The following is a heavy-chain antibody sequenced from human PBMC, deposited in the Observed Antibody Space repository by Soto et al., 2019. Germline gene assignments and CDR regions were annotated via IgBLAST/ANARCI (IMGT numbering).Heavy chain of an antibody. Sequence: GGSLRLSCAVSEFTFRSYAMSWVRQAPGKGLEWVSTITNSGGSTYYADSVEGRCTISRDNSKNTLYLEMNSLRVEDTAVYYCAKTPVVGAATPDYWGQGTLVTVSS. CDR3: AKTPVVGAATPDY. J-gene: IGHJ4*02. CDR1: EFTFRSYA. V-gene: IGHV3-23*05. D-gene: IGHD1-26*01. CDR2: ITNSGGST.